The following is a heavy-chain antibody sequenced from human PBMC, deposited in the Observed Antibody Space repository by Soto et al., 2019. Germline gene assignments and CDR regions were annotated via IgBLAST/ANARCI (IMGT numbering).Heavy chain of an antibody. V-gene: IGHV4-34*01. CDR3: ARVHLVPLDNSAFDY. Sequence: SETLSLTCDVHGGSFSGHYWSWIRQPPGKGLEWIGEINHSGSTKYNPSLKSRVTISIDMSKNQFSLKLTSVTAADTAVYYCARVHLVPLDNSAFDYWGQGTLVT. D-gene: IGHD6-6*01. CDR1: GGSFSGHY. J-gene: IGHJ4*02. CDR2: INHSGST.